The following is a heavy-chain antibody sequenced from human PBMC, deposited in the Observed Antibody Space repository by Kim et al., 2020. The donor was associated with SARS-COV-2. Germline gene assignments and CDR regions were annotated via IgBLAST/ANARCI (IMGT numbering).Heavy chain of an antibody. CDR3: ARTYYDILTGYYLDY. Sequence: SETLSLTCTVSGGSISSYYWSWIRQPPGKGLEWIGYIYYSGSTNYNPSLKSRVTISVDTSKNQFSLKLSSVTAADTAVYYCARTYYDILTGYYLDYWGQGTLVTVSS. CDR1: GGSISSYY. CDR2: IYYSGST. V-gene: IGHV4-59*13. D-gene: IGHD3-9*01. J-gene: IGHJ4*02.